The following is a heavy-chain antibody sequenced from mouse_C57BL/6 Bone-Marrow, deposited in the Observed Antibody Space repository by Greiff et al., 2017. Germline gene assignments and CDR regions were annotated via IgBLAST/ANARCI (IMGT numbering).Heavy chain of an antibody. CDR2: IYPRSGNT. Sequence: VQLQQSGAELARPGASVKLSCKASGYTFTSYGISWVKQRTGQSLDVIGEIYPRSGNTYYNAKFKGKATLTADKSSSTAYMELRSLTSEDSAVYFCASCYYSNFDYWGQGTTLTVSS. CDR1: GYTFTSYG. CDR3: ASCYYSNFDY. V-gene: IGHV1-81*01. D-gene: IGHD2-5*01. J-gene: IGHJ2*01.